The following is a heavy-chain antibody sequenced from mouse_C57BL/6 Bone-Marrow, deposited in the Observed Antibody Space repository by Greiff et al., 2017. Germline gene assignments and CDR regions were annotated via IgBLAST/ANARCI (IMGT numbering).Heavy chain of an antibody. V-gene: IGHV2-5*01. D-gene: IGHD2-1*01. J-gene: IGHJ2*01. CDR2: IWRGGST. Sequence: VKLMESGPGLVQPSQSLSITCTVSGFSLTSYGVHWVRQSPGKGLEWLGVIWRGGSTDYNAAFMSRLSITKDNSKSQVFFNMNSLQADDTAIYYCAKNNGYGNYVNYFDYWGQGTTLTVSS. CDR3: AKNNGYGNYVNYFDY. CDR1: GFSLTSYG.